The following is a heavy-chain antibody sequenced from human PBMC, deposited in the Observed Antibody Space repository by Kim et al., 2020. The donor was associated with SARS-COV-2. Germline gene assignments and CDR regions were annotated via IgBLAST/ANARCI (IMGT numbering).Heavy chain of an antibody. D-gene: IGHD1-26*01. J-gene: IGHJ6*02. CDR3: ASLQGATTFYGMDV. Sequence: GGSLRLSCAASGFTFSSYSMNWVRQAPGKGLEWVSSISSSSSYIYYADSVKGRFTISRDNAKNSLYLQMNSLRAEDTAVYYCASLQGATTFYGMDVWGQGTTVTVSS. V-gene: IGHV3-21*01. CDR2: ISSSSSYI. CDR1: GFTFSSYS.